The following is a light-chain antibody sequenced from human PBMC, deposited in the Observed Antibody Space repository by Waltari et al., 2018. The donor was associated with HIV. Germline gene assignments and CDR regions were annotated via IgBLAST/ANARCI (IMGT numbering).Light chain of an antibody. CDR2: WAS. V-gene: IGKV4-1*01. CDR3: QQYYSTPLT. J-gene: IGKJ4*01. Sequence: DIVMTQSPDSLAVPLGERATIHCNSSQGVLYSSNNNTHLAWYQQKPGQPPKPLISWASTRESGVPDRFSGSGSATDFTLSITSLRAEDVAIYYCQQYYSTPLTFGGGTEVEVK. CDR1: QGVLYSSNNNTH.